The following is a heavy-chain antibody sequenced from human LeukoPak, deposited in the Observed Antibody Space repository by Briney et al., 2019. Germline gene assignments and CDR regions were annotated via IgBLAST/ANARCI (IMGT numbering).Heavy chain of an antibody. CDR1: GFTFSSYA. Sequence: LRLSCAASGFTFSSYAMSWIRQPPGKGLEWIGYIYHSGSTYYNPSLKSRVTISVDRSKNQFSLKLSSVTAADTAVYYCARTPSSTSRSNWFGPWGQGTLVTVSS. CDR3: ARTPSSTSRSNWFGP. J-gene: IGHJ5*02. CDR2: IYHSGST. D-gene: IGHD2-2*01. V-gene: IGHV4-30-2*01.